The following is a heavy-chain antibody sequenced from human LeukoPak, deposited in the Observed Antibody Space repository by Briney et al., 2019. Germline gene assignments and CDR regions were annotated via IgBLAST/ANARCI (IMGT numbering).Heavy chain of an antibody. Sequence: GGSLRLSCAASGFTFSSYAMSWVRQAPGKGLEWVSATIGSGGYTYYADSVKGRFTISRDNSENTLSLQMDSLRAEDTAVYYCVIQRGIYLDFDYWGQGTLVTVSS. J-gene: IGHJ4*02. D-gene: IGHD1-26*01. V-gene: IGHV3-23*01. CDR1: GFTFSSYA. CDR2: TIGSGGYT. CDR3: VIQRGIYLDFDY.